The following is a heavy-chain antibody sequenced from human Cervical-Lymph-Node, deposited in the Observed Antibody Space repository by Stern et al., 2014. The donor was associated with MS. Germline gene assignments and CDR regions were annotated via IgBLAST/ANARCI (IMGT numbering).Heavy chain of an antibody. Sequence: QLQLQESGPGLVKPSETLSLTCTVSGGSMKSYHWGWIRQSPGKGLDWIGTIYYSGSTYYNPSLKSRVTISVDSSNTQFSRRLTSVTAADTAVYYCARQGYCSGGSCYYWYFDLWGRGTLVTVSS. V-gene: IGHV4-39*01. CDR1: GGSMKSYH. D-gene: IGHD2-15*01. CDR3: ARQGYCSGGSCYYWYFDL. CDR2: IYYSGST. J-gene: IGHJ2*01.